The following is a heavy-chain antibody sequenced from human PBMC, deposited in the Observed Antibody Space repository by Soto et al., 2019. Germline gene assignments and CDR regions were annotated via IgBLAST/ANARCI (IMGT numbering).Heavy chain of an antibody. Sequence: ASVKVSCKASGGTFSSYDIDWVRQATGQGLEWMGWMNPNSGNTGYAQKFQGRVTMTRNTSISTAYMELSSLRAEDTAVYYCAKGRFLEWLLLYYGMDVWGQGTTVTVSS. V-gene: IGHV1-8*02. CDR3: AKGRFLEWLLLYYGMDV. CDR1: GGTFSSYD. CDR2: MNPNSGNT. D-gene: IGHD3-3*01. J-gene: IGHJ6*02.